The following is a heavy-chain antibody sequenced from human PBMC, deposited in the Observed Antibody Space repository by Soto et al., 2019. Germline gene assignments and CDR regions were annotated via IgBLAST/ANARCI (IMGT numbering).Heavy chain of an antibody. V-gene: IGHV4-59*01. J-gene: IGHJ5*02. CDR1: GGSISSYY. CDR3: ARDRDYGDYSRFDP. D-gene: IGHD4-17*01. CDR2: IYYSGST. Sequence: QVQLQDSGPGLVKPSETLSLTCTVSGGSISSYYWSWIRQPPGKGLEWIGYIYYSGSTNYNPSLKSRVTISVDTSKNQFSLKLSSVTAADTAVYYCARDRDYGDYSRFDPWGQGTLVTVSS.